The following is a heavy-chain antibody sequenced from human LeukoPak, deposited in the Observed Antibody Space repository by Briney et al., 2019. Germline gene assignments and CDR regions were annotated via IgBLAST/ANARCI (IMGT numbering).Heavy chain of an antibody. D-gene: IGHD6-13*01. Sequence: GRSLRLPCAASGFTFSSYGMHWVRQAPGKGLEWVAVISYDGSNKYYADSVKGRFTISRDNSKNTLYLQMNSLRAEDTAVYYCAKELGMSGMDVWGQGTTVTVSS. V-gene: IGHV3-30*18. CDR3: AKELGMSGMDV. CDR2: ISYDGSNK. J-gene: IGHJ6*02. CDR1: GFTFSSYG.